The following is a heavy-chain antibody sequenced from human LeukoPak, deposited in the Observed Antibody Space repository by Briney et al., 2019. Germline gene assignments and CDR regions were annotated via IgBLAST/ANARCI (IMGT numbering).Heavy chain of an antibody. CDR3: ANYCTNGVCPP. CDR2: MYYSGST. D-gene: IGHD2-8*01. V-gene: IGHV4-39*07. CDR1: RGSISSSIYY. Sequence: PESLSVSCILPRGSISSSIYYSGWIRHPPGNGLEWIGSMYYSGSTYYNPSLKSRVTISVDTSKNQISLKLSSVAAGDTAVYYCANYCTNGVCPPWGQGTLVTVS. J-gene: IGHJ5*02.